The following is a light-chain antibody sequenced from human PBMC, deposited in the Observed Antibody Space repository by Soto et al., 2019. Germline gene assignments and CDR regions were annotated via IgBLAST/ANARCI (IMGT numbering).Light chain of an antibody. CDR1: QSIGGS. Sequence: EVVMSQSPATLSVSPGERATLSCRASQSIGGSLAWYQQKPGQAPRLLIYGASNRATGVPARFSGSGSGTAFTLPISSLQSEDFAVYHCQQYANWWAFGQGTKVDIK. J-gene: IGKJ1*01. V-gene: IGKV3-15*01. CDR2: GAS. CDR3: QQYANWWA.